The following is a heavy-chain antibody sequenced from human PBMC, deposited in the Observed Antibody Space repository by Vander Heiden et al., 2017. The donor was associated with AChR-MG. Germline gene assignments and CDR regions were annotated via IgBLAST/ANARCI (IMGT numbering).Heavy chain of an antibody. CDR3: AGDPPGYYYGMDV. CDR2: IYYSGST. CDR1: GGSISSSSYY. V-gene: IGHV4-39*01. J-gene: IGHJ6*02. Sequence: QLQLQESGPGLVKPSETLSLTCTVSGGSISSSSYYWGWIRQPPGKGLEWIGSIYYSGSTYYNPSLKSRVTISVDTSKNQFSLKLSSVTAADTAVYYCAGDPPGYYYGMDVWGQGTTVTVSS.